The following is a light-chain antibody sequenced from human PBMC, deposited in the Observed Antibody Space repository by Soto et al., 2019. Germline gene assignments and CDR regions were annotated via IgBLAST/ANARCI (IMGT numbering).Light chain of an antibody. Sequence: QSVLTQPPSASGSPGQSVTISCTGTSSDVGGYNFVSWYQQHPGTAPKLMIYEVSERPSGVPDRFSGSKSGNTASLTVSGLQAEDEADYYCSSYAGSNIVVFGGGTKVTVL. CDR3: SSYAGSNIVV. CDR2: EVS. CDR1: SSDVGGYNF. J-gene: IGLJ2*01. V-gene: IGLV2-8*01.